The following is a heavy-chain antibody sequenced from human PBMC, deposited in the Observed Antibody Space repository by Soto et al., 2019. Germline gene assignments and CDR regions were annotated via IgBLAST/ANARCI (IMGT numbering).Heavy chain of an antibody. Sequence: QVQLVESGGGVVQPGRSLRLSCAASGFTFSSYGMHWVRQAPGKGLEWVAVISYDGSNKYYADSVKGRFTISRDNSKNTLYLQMNSLRAEDTAVYYCAKGLAWDSTSCQDYWGQGTLVTVSS. J-gene: IGHJ4*02. CDR2: ISYDGSNK. CDR1: GFTFSSYG. D-gene: IGHD2-2*01. V-gene: IGHV3-30*18. CDR3: AKGLAWDSTSCQDY.